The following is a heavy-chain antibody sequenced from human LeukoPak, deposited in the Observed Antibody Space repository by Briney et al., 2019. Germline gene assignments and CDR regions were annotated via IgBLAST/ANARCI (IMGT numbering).Heavy chain of an antibody. D-gene: IGHD3-10*01. CDR3: ARDGIITMVRGVIAWFDP. V-gene: IGHV3-21*01. CDR2: ISSSSSYI. CDR1: GFTFNNYN. Sequence: GGSLRLSCAASGFTFNNYNMNWVRQAPGKGLEWVSSISSSSSYIYYADSVKGRFTISRDNAKNSLYLQMNSLRAEDTAVYYCARDGIITMVRGVIAWFDPWGQGTLVTVSS. J-gene: IGHJ5*02.